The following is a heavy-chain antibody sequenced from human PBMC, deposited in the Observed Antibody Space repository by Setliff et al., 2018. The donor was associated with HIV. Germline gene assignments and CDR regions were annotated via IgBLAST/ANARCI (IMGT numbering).Heavy chain of an antibody. J-gene: IGHJ4*02. CDR2: IIPIFGTT. Sequence: ASVKVSCKASGGTFSSCGISWVRQAPGQGLEWMGGIIPIFGTTNYAQKFQGRVTITADESTSTAYMELSSLRSEDTAVYFCARDVIGGWLRPMPDFWGPGTLVTVSS. D-gene: IGHD5-12*01. CDR1: GGTFSSCG. CDR3: ARDVIGGWLRPMPDF. V-gene: IGHV1-69*13.